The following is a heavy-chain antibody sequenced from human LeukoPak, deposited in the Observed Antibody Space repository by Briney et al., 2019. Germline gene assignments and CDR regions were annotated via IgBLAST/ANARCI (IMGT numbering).Heavy chain of an antibody. CDR2: IYYSGST. V-gene: IGHV4-59*01. D-gene: IGHD3-22*01. J-gene: IGHJ5*01. Sequence: SETLSLTCTVTGGSISNYYWSWIRQPPGKGLERIGYIYYSGSTNYNPSLKSRVTISVDTSKNQFSLKLSSVTAADTAVYYCARDRYYYDSSGTRWFDSWGQGTLVTVSS. CDR1: GGSISNYY. CDR3: ARDRYYYDSSGTRWFDS.